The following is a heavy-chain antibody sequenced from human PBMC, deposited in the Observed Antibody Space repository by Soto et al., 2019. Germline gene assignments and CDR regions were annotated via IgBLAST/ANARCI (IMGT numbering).Heavy chain of an antibody. CDR2: ISAYNGNT. J-gene: IGHJ6*02. D-gene: IGHD3-10*01. V-gene: IGHV1-18*04. CDR1: GYTFTSYG. CDR3: ARRGDYYGSVYYGMDV. Sequence: ASVKVSCKASGYTFTSYGISWVRQAPGQGLEWMGWISAYNGNTNYAQKLQGRVTMTTDTSMSTAYMELRSLRSDDTAVYYCARRGDYYGSVYYGMDVWGQGTTVTVSS.